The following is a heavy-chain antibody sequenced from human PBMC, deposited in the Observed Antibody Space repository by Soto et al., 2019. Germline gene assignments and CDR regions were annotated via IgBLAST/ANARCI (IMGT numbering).Heavy chain of an antibody. V-gene: IGHV3-64*01. CDR2: INSNGGST. CDR3: ARDGWLDY. Sequence: EVQLVESGGGLVQPGGSLRLSCVASGFTFSNYAMHWVRQAPGKGLEYVSGINSNGGSTYYANSVKGRFTIARDNSKNTLYLQMGSLRPEDMAVYYCARDGWLDYWGQGTLVTVSS. CDR1: GFTFSNYA. J-gene: IGHJ4*02. D-gene: IGHD2-15*01.